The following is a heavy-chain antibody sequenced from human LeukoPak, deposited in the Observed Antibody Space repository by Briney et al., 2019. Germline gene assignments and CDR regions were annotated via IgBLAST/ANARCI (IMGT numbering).Heavy chain of an antibody. V-gene: IGHV4-4*09. CDR1: GGSISSYY. Sequence: SETLSLTCTVSGGSISSYYWSWIRQPPGKGLEWIGYIYTSGSTNYTPSLKSRVTISVDTSKNQFSLKLSSVTAADTAVYYCARQTDPYNWFDPWGQGTLVTVSS. CDR3: ARQTDPYNWFDP. CDR2: IYTSGST. J-gene: IGHJ5*02.